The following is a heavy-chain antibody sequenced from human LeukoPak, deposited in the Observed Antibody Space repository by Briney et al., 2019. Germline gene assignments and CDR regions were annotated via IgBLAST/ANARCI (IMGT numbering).Heavy chain of an antibody. D-gene: IGHD5-18*01. Sequence: GESLKISCKGSGYSFTSYWIGWVRQMPGKGLEWMGIMYPGDSDTRYSPSFQGQVTISADKSISTAYLQWSSLKASDTAMYYCARQGEVDTATLGNYYYYMDVWGKGTTVTVSS. CDR1: GYSFTSYW. V-gene: IGHV5-51*01. J-gene: IGHJ6*03. CDR2: MYPGDSDT. CDR3: ARQGEVDTATLGNYYYYMDV.